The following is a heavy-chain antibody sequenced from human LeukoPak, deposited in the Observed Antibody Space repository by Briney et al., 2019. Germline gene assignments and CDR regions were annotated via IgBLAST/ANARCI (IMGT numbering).Heavy chain of an antibody. CDR3: ARLKSKSFFDY. Sequence: SETLSLTCTVSGCSVSSSRYYWGWIRQPPGKGLEWIGNIFYSGITYNNPSLKSRVSISVDTSNNLFSLRLSSVTAPDPAVYYCARLKSKSFFDYWGQGTLVTVSS. D-gene: IGHD3-16*02. J-gene: IGHJ4*02. V-gene: IGHV4-39*01. CDR1: GCSVSSSRYY. CDR2: IFYSGIT.